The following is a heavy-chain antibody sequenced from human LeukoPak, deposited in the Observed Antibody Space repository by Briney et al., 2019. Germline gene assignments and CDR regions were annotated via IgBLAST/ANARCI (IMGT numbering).Heavy chain of an antibody. CDR2: IWYGGSNK. J-gene: IGHJ6*03. CDR3: AKDGGYSNSYMDV. Sequence: GGSLRLSCAASGFTFSSYGMHWVRQAPGKGPEWVAVIWYGGSNKYYADSVKGRFTISRDNSKNTLYLQMNSLRAEDTAVYYCAKDGGYSNSYMDVWGKGTTVTVSS. D-gene: IGHD4-11*01. CDR1: GFTFSSYG. V-gene: IGHV3-30*02.